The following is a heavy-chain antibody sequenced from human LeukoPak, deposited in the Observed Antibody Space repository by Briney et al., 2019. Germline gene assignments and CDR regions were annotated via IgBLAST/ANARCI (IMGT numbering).Heavy chain of an antibody. D-gene: IGHD6-19*01. CDR1: GFTFSSYS. CDR3: ARDPSSGWYGYAFDV. Sequence: GGSLRLSCAASGFTFSSYSMNWVRLAPGKWLEWVSSITSSSSYIYYADSVKGRFTISRDNAKNSLYLQMNSLRAEDTAVYYCARDPSSGWYGYAFDVWGQGTMVTVSS. CDR2: ITSSSSYI. J-gene: IGHJ3*01. V-gene: IGHV3-21*01.